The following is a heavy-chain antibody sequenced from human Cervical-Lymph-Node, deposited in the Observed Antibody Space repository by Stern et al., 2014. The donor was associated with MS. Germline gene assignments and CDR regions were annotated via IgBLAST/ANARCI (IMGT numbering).Heavy chain of an antibody. J-gene: IGHJ1*01. CDR2: IKARNGAT. CDR1: GYTLSSYA. CDR3: TTGLSTISFRLRY. Sequence: VQLVQSGAEVKKPGASVKVSCKASGYTLSSYAMHWVRQAPGQGLEWMGRIKARNGATTYSQKFQGRVTVTSDTSTNTDYMEMSSLTAEDTAVYYCTTGLSTISFRLRYWGQGTLVTVSS. V-gene: IGHV1-3*01. D-gene: IGHD2-2*01.